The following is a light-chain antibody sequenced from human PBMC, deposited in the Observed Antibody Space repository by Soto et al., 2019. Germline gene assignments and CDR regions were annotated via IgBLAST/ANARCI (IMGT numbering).Light chain of an antibody. CDR2: EVS. Sequence: QSALTQPASVSASPGQSITISCTGTSSDVGGYNYVSWYQQHPGKVPKLVIYEVSNRPSGVSNRFSGSKSGNTASLTISGLQAEDEADYYCSSYTISSTLYVFGTGTKVTVL. CDR3: SSYTISSTLYV. V-gene: IGLV2-14*01. J-gene: IGLJ1*01. CDR1: SSDVGGYNY.